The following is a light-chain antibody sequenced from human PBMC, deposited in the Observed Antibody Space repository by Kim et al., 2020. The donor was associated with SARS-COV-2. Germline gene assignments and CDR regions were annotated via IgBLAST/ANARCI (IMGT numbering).Light chain of an antibody. CDR1: SSDVGTFDY. CDR3: FSYGGSYTLL. Sequence: QSALTQPSSVSGSPGQSVTISCTGTSSDVGTFDYVSWYQQDPGKAPKVIIYDVSKRPSGGPDRFSASKSGNTASLSISGLRTDDEADYSCFSYGGSYTLLFGGGTQRTVL. J-gene: IGLJ3*02. V-gene: IGLV2-11*01. CDR2: DVS.